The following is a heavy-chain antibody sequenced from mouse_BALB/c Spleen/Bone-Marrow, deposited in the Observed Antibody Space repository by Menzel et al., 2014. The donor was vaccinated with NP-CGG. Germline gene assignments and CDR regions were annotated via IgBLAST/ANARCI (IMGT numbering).Heavy chain of an antibody. Sequence: VHLKESGPELEKPGVSVKTSCKASGYSFTGYNMNWVKQSIGKSLEWIGNIDPYYGGTSYNQKFKGKATLTVDKSSSTAYMQLKSLTSEDSAIYYCASYGYDYWYFDVWDAGTTVTISS. V-gene: IGHV1-39*01. CDR1: GYSFTGYN. J-gene: IGHJ1*01. D-gene: IGHD2-2*01. CDR3: ASYGYDYWYFDV. CDR2: IDPYYGGT.